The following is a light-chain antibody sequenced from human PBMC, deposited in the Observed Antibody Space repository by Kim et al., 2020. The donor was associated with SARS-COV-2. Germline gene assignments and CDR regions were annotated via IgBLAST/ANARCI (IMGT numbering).Light chain of an antibody. CDR1: SGYSNYK. V-gene: IGLV9-49*01. CDR3: GADHGSWSKFVVL. J-gene: IGLJ2*01. CDR2: VGTGGIVG. Sequence: CTLSSGYSNYKVDWYQQRPGKGPRFVMRVGTGGIVGSKGDGIPDRFSVLGSGLNRYLTIKNIQEEDESDYHCGADHGSWSKFVVLFGGGTQLTVL.